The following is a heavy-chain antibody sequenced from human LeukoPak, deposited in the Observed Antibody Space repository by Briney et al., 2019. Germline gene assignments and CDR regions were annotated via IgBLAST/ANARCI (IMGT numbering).Heavy chain of an antibody. V-gene: IGHV4-34*01. CDR1: GGSFSGYY. J-gene: IGHJ3*02. CDR3: ARSGDSSGWYPFTRTPDDAFDI. Sequence: PSETLSLTCAVYGGSFSGYYWSWIRQPPGKGLEWIGEINHSGSTNYNPSLKSRVTISVDTSKNQFSLKLSSVTAADTAVYYCARSGDSSGWYPFTRTPDDAFDIWGQGTMVTVSS. CDR2: INHSGST. D-gene: IGHD6-19*01.